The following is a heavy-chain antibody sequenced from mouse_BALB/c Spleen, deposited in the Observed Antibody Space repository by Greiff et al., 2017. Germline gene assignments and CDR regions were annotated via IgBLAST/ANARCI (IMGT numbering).Heavy chain of an antibody. V-gene: IGHV5-17*02. J-gene: IGHJ4*01. CDR1: GFTFSSFG. CDR2: ISSGSSTI. D-gene: IGHD1-2*01. Sequence: EVKLVESGGGLVQPGGSRKLSCAASGFTFSSFGMHWVRQAPEKGLEWVAYISSGSSTIYYADTVKGRFTISRDNPKNTLFLQMTSLRSEDTAMYYCARGDYYGYGAMDYWGQGTSVTVSS. CDR3: ARGDYYGYGAMDY.